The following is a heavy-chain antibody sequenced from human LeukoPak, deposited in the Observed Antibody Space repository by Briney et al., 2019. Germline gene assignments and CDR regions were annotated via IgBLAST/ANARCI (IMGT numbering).Heavy chain of an antibody. J-gene: IGHJ4*02. D-gene: IGHD3-3*01. V-gene: IGHV4-34*01. CDR1: GGSFSGYY. CDR2: INHSGST. CDR3: ATYDFWSGFDY. Sequence: PSETLSLTCAVYGGSFSGYYWSWIRQPPGKGLEWIGEINHSGSTNYNPSLKSRVTISVDTSKNQFSLKLSSVTAADTAVYYCATYDFWSGFDYWGQGTLVTVSS.